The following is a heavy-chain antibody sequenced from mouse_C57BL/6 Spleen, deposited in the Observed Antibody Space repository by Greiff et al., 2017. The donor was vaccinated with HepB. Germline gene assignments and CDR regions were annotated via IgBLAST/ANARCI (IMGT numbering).Heavy chain of an antibody. J-gene: IGHJ3*01. V-gene: IGHV1-82*01. CDR3: AKGIYYGNPWFAY. Sequence: QVQLQQSGPELVKPGASVKISCKASGYAFSSSWMNWVKQRPGKGLEWTGRIYPGDGDTNYNGKFKGKATLTADKSSSTAYMQLSSLTSEDSAVYFCAKGIYYGNPWFAYWGQGTLVTVSA. CDR2: IYPGDGDT. D-gene: IGHD2-1*01. CDR1: GYAFSSSW.